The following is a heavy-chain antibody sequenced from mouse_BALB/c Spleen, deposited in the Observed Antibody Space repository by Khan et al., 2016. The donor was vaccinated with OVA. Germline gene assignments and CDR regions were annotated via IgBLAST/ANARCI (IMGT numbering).Heavy chain of an antibody. CDR2: IIPSNDYT. CDR3: VREGAYYRSDGWFAY. J-gene: IGHJ3*01. V-gene: IGHV1-4*01. CDR1: GYTFTTYT. D-gene: IGHD2-14*01. Sequence: QVQLQQPGAELARPGASVKMSCKASGYTFTTYTIHWVKQRPGQGLEWIGYIIPSNDYTNYNQKFKDRATLTADKSSSTAYMQLRSLTSEDSAVYYCVREGAYYRSDGWFAYWGQGTLVTVSA.